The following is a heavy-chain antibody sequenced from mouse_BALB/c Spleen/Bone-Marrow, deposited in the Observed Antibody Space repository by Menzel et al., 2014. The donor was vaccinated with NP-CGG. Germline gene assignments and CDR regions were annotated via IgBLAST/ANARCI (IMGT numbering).Heavy chain of an antibody. D-gene: IGHD1-1*01. J-gene: IGHJ2*01. CDR2: INPSNGRT. V-gene: IGHV1S81*02. Sequence: QVQLQQSGAELVKPGASVKLSCKASGYTFTSYWMHWVKQRPGQGLEWIGEINPSNGRTNYNEKFKSKATLTVDKSSSTDYMQISSLTSEDSAVYYCARRTTTVVATDYWGQGTTLTVSS. CDR1: GYTFTSYW. CDR3: ARRTTTVVATDY.